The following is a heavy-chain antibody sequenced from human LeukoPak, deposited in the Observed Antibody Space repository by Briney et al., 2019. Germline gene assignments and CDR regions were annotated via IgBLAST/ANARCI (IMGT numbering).Heavy chain of an antibody. V-gene: IGHV3-7*01. D-gene: IGHD6-19*01. CDR3: TRGRDSSGWYVGY. J-gene: IGHJ4*02. CDR1: GFSFITYW. Sequence: GGSLRLSCAASGFSFITYWMGWVRQAPGKGLAWVANIRHDGGETYYVGFVKGRFTISRDNAKNSLYLQMNSLSAEDTAVYYCTRGRDSSGWYVGYWGQGTLITVSS. CDR2: IRHDGGET.